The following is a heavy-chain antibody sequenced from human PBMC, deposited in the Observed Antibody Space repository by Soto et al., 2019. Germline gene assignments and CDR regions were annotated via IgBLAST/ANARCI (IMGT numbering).Heavy chain of an antibody. CDR2: INGYTGNT. CDR3: ARSWVTGKGGIDV. J-gene: IGHJ6*02. Sequence: GASVKVSCKASGYTFTIYCLSWVRQAPGQGLEWMGWINGYTGNTNYAQKFQGRVTMTTDTSTNTAYLDLWTLISDDTAVYYCARSWVTGKGGIDVWGQGTTVTVSS. CDR1: GYTFTIYC. V-gene: IGHV1-18*01. D-gene: IGHD3-16*01.